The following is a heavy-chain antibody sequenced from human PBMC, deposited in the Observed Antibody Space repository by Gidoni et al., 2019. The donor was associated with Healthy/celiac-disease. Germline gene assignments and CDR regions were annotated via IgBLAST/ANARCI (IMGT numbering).Heavy chain of an antibody. V-gene: IGHV3-23*01. J-gene: IGHJ4*02. D-gene: IGHD6-19*01. CDR3: AKLTLSGAVAGTGSTPFPYFDY. CDR2: ISGCGGIT. Sequence: EVQLLASGGGLVQPGGSLRLSCAASGFTFSSYAMSWVRQAPGKGLEWVSAISGCGGITYYADSVKGRFTISRDNSKNTLYLQMNSLRAEDTAVYYCAKLTLSGAVAGTGSTPFPYFDYWGQGTLVTVSS. CDR1: GFTFSSYA.